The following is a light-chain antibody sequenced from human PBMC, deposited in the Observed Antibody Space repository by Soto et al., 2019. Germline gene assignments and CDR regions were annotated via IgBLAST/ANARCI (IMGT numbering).Light chain of an antibody. CDR1: SGNIVSNY. CDR3: QSYDADILI. Sequence: NFKLTQPHSVSESPGKTVTISCTRSSGNIVSNYVQWYQQRPGSSPTTVIYEDDDRPSGVPDRFSGSIDTSSNSASLTISGLKTEDEADYYCQSYDADILIFGGGTKLTVL. J-gene: IGLJ2*01. CDR2: EDD. V-gene: IGLV6-57*01.